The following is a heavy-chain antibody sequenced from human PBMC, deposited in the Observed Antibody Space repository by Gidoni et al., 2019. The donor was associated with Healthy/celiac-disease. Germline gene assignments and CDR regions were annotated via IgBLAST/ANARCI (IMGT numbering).Heavy chain of an antibody. CDR2: IWNDGSNK. Sequence: QVPLVESGGGVVQPGWSLRLPCAASGFTFGGYGMHWCGQAPGKGLEWVAVIWNDGSNKYYADTVKGRFTIARDNSKNTLYLQMNSLGAEDTAVYYCARDRGFGVSGGCYDYWGQGTLVTVSS. J-gene: IGHJ4*02. V-gene: IGHV3-33*01. D-gene: IGHD2-15*01. CDR3: ARDRGFGVSGGCYDY. CDR1: GFTFGGYG.